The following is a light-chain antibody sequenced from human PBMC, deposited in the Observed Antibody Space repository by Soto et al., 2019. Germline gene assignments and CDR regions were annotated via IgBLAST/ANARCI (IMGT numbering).Light chain of an antibody. J-gene: IGLJ3*02. CDR1: SGHSSFA. V-gene: IGLV4-69*01. CDR3: QTWGAGIWV. CDR2: VNSDGSH. Sequence: QLVLTQSPSASASLGASVKLTCTLSSGHSSFAIAWHQQQPEKGPRYLMKVNSDGSHSKGGGIPDRFSGSSSGAERYLTISSLQSEDEADYYCQTWGAGIWVFGGGTKLTVL.